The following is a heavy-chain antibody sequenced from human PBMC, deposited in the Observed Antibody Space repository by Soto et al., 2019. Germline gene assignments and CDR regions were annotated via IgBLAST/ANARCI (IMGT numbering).Heavy chain of an antibody. D-gene: IGHD3-22*01. CDR1: GDSISSSNW. V-gene: IGHV4-4*02. J-gene: IGHJ5*02. Sequence: PSETLSLTCAVSGDSISSSNWWSWVRQPPGKGLEWIGEIYHSGSTNYNPSLKSRVTISVDKSKNQLSLKLSSVTAADTAVYYCARDRPLRDIDSSGPWTPNWFDPWGQGTLVTVSS. CDR2: IYHSGST. CDR3: ARDRPLRDIDSSGPWTPNWFDP.